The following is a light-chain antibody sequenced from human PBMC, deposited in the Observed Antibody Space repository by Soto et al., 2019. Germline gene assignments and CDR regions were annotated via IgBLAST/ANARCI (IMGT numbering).Light chain of an antibody. Sequence: EIVLTQSPGTLSLSPGERATLSCRASQSVSSSYLAWYQQKPGQAPRLLIYGASSRATGIPDRFSGSGSGTDFTLPISSLEPEDFAVYYCQPYGSSPFTFGPGNNVDIK. CDR2: GAS. J-gene: IGKJ3*01. CDR3: QPYGSSPFT. V-gene: IGKV3-20*01. CDR1: QSVSSSY.